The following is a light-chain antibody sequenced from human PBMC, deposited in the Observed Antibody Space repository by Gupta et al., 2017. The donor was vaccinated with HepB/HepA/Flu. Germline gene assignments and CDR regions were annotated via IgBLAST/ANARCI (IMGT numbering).Light chain of an antibody. CDR1: QNIRSW. Sequence: DIQMTQSPSSMSVSVGDRVTITCRASQNIRSWLAWYQQKPGKAPKLLIYAASRVESGVPSRFSGGGSGTXFALTIXSLQPEDFATYYCQQADSYAKTFGXGTTLEI. CDR2: AAS. CDR3: QQADSYAKT. V-gene: IGKV1-12*01. J-gene: IGKJ1*01.